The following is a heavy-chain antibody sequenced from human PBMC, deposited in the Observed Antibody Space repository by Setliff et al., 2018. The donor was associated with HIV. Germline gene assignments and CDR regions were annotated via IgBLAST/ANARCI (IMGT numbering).Heavy chain of an antibody. CDR3: ARVDATDEAFGM. Sequence: GESLKISCAASRFTFSNHWMTWVRQAPGKGLEWVANINPDGSAKIYLDSVRGRFTISRDNAKNSLSLQMNSLRAEDTALYYCARVDATDEAFGMWGEGTMVTVSS. CDR2: INPDGSAK. CDR1: RFTFSNHW. J-gene: IGHJ3*02. V-gene: IGHV3-7*01.